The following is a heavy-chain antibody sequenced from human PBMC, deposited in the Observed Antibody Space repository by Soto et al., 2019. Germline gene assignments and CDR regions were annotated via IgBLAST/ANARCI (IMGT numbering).Heavy chain of an antibody. Sequence: QVPLVQSGAEVKKPGSSVKVSCKASGGTFSSYAISWVRQAPGQGLEWMGGIIPIFGTANYAQKFQGRVTIAADESTSTAYMELSSLRSDDTAGYYCASPAAGTGSYYYGMDVWGQGTTVTVSS. CDR3: ASPAAGTGSYYYGMDV. CDR1: GGTFSSYA. CDR2: IIPIFGTA. J-gene: IGHJ6*02. D-gene: IGHD6-13*01. V-gene: IGHV1-69*12.